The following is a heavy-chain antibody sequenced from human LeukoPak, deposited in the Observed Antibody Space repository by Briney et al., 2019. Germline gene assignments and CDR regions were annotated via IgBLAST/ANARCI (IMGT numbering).Heavy chain of an antibody. D-gene: IGHD4-11*01. CDR1: GGSISSSSYY. CDR2: IYYSGST. J-gene: IGHJ4*02. V-gene: IGHV4-39*07. CDR3: ARDRGSMTTVTYFDY. Sequence: PSETLSLTCTVSGGSISSSSYYWGWIRQPPGKGLEWIGSIYYSGSTYYNPSLKSRVTISVDTSKNQFSLKLSSVTAADTAVYYCARDRGSMTTVTYFDYWGQGTLVTVSS.